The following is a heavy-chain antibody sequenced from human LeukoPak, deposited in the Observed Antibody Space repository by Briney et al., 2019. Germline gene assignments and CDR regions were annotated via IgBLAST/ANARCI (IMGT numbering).Heavy chain of an antibody. CDR2: INPSGGST. D-gene: IGHD1-26*01. J-gene: IGHJ3*02. CDR1: GYTFTSYY. Sequence: WASVKVSCKASGYTFTSYYMHWVRQAPGQGLEWMGIINPSGGSTSYAQKFQGRVTMTRDMSTSTVYMELSSLRSEDTAVYYCARVREYGGCYLGTDAFDIWGQGTMVTVSS. V-gene: IGHV1-46*01. CDR3: ARVREYGGCYLGTDAFDI.